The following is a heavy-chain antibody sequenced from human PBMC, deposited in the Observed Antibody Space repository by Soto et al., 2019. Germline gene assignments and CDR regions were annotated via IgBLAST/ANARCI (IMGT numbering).Heavy chain of an antibody. J-gene: IGHJ2*01. V-gene: IGHV1-18*01. CDR2: ISAYNGNT. CDR1: GYTFTSYG. Sequence: QVQLVQSGAEVKKPGASVKVSCKASGYTFTSYGISWVRQAPGQGLEWMGWISAYNGNTNYAQKLQGRVTMTTDTSTRTAYMELRSLGSDDTAVYYCARDTRIQCYYDSSGYYWYFDLWGRGTLVTVSS. CDR3: ARDTRIQCYYDSSGYYWYFDL. D-gene: IGHD3-22*01.